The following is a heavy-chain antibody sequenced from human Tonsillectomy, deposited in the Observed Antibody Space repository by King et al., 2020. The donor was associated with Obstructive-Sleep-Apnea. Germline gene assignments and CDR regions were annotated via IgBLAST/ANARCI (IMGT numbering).Heavy chain of an antibody. CDR1: GGSISSGGYY. V-gene: IGHV4-31*03. D-gene: IGHD3-22*01. J-gene: IGHJ4*02. Sequence: VQLQESGPGLVKPSQTLSLTCTVSGGSISSGGYYWSWIRQHPGKGLEWIGYIYYIGSTCYNPSLKRRVTISVDTSKNQFSLKLSSVTAADTAVYYCAGDVRDYYDSSGQYYFDYWGQGTLVTVSS. CDR2: IYYIGST. CDR3: AGDVRDYYDSSGQYYFDY.